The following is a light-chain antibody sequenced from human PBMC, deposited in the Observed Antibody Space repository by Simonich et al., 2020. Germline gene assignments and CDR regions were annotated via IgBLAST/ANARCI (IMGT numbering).Light chain of an antibody. Sequence: QPALTQPASVSGSPGQSITISCTGTSSDVGSYHLVSWYQQHPGKAPKLMIYEGSKRPSGVTNRFSGAKSGNTASLTISGLQAEDEADYYCCSYAGSSTVVFGGGTKLTVL. CDR3: CSYAGSSTVV. V-gene: IGLV2-23*01. J-gene: IGLJ2*01. CDR2: EGS. CDR1: SSDVGSYHL.